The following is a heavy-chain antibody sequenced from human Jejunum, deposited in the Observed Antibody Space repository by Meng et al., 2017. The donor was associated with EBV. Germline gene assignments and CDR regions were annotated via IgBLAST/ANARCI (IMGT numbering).Heavy chain of an antibody. CDR3: ARDNSDSSTSWWFDL. CDR2: INPSGDRT. CDR1: GYTSTNHY. V-gene: IGHV1-46*01. D-gene: IGHD3-10*01. Sequence: VHRVKHGSGLKTPGASVKVSCKPSGYTSTNHYMHWVRQAPGQGLEWRGVINPSGDRTIYAQKFQGRLSMTRDTSTSTLYMELSSLRFEDTAAYYCARDNSDSSTSWWFDLWGQGTLVTVSS. J-gene: IGHJ5*02.